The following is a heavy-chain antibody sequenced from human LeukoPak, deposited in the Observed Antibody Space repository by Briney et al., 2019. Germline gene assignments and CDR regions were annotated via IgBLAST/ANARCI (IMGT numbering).Heavy chain of an antibody. CDR1: GFTFSSYA. Sequence: PGGSLRLSCAASGFTFSSYAMHWVRQAPGKGLEWVAVISYDGSNKYYADSVKGRFTISRDNPKNTLYLQMNSLRAEDTAVYYCARDRDYYDSSGYWGYFDYWGQGTLVTVSS. J-gene: IGHJ4*02. CDR3: ARDRDYYDSSGYWGYFDY. CDR2: ISYDGSNK. V-gene: IGHV3-30-3*01. D-gene: IGHD3-22*01.